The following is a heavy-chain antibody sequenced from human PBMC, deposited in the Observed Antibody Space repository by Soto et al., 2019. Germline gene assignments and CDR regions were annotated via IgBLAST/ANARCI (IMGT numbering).Heavy chain of an antibody. CDR2: TYYRSKWYY. CDR3: AGGVLAGDF. CDR1: GDSVSGNNAA. J-gene: IGHJ4*02. V-gene: IGHV6-1*01. D-gene: IGHD2-8*01. Sequence: PSQTLSLTCAISGDSVSGNNAAWNWIRQSPSRGLEWLGRTYYRSKWYYDYAVSLRGRITIIPDTSKNQFSLQLQSVTPEDTAVYYCAGGVLAGDFWGQGTLVTVSS.